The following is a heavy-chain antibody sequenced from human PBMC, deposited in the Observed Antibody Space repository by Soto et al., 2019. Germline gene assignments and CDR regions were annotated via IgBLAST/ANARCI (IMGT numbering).Heavy chain of an antibody. D-gene: IGHD6-19*01. Sequence: GGSLRLSCAASGFTFSSYSMNWVRQAPGKGLEWVSSISSSSSYIYYADSVKGRFTISRDNAKNSLYLQMNSLRAEDTAVYYCARDLGSGWYVADYWGQGTLVTVS. CDR1: GFTFSSYS. V-gene: IGHV3-21*01. CDR2: ISSSSSYI. CDR3: ARDLGSGWYVADY. J-gene: IGHJ4*02.